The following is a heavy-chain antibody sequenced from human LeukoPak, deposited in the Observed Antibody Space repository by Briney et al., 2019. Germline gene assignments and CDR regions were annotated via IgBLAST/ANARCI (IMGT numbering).Heavy chain of an antibody. CDR3: AKAGGNSFFDY. D-gene: IGHD1-7*01. CDR2: ISPSGGNA. J-gene: IGHJ4*02. V-gene: IGHV3-23*01. CDR1: GFTFSSYA. Sequence: GGSLRLSCAASGFTFSSYAMNWVRQAPGKGLEWVSAISPSGGNAYYADSVKGRFTISRDNSKDTLYLQMNSLRAEDTAVYYCAKAGGNSFFDYWGQGTLVTVSS.